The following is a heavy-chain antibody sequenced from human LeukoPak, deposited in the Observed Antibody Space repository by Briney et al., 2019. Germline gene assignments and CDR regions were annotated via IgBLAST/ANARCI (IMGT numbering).Heavy chain of an antibody. J-gene: IGHJ4*02. CDR3: AGGPQRNYYGSGSPFDY. CDR2: IYYSGST. V-gene: IGHV4-61*01. Sequence: PSETLSLTCTVSGGSISSSSYYWSWIRQPPGKGLEWIGYIYYSGSTNYNPSLKSRVTISVDTSKNQFSLKLSSVTAADTAVYYCAGGPQRNYYGSGSPFDYWGQGTLVTVSS. D-gene: IGHD3-10*01. CDR1: GGSISSSSYY.